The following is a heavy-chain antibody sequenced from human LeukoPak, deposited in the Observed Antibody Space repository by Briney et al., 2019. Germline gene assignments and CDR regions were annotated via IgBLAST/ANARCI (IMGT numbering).Heavy chain of an antibody. D-gene: IGHD3-22*01. Sequence: SETLSLTCTVSGASISSGGYYWSWIRQHPGKGLEWIGYIYYSGSTYYNPSLKSRVTISVDTSKNQFSLKLSSVTAADTAVYYCARGIWYDSSGYDYWGQGTLVTVSS. CDR3: ARGIWYDSSGYDY. V-gene: IGHV4-30-4*01. J-gene: IGHJ4*02. CDR1: GASISSGGYY. CDR2: IYYSGST.